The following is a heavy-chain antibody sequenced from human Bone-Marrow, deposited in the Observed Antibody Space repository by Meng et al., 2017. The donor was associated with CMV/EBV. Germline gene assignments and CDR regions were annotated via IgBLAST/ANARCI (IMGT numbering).Heavy chain of an antibody. V-gene: IGHV1-69*10. D-gene: IGHD6-13*01. J-gene: IGHJ3*02. Sequence: KISCAVSGFTFSSYAISWVRQAPGQGLEWMGGIIPILGIANYAQKFQGRVTITADKSTSTAYMELSSLRSEDTAVYYCARDWGEGIAAVSDAFDIWGQGTMVTVSS. CDR3: ARDWGEGIAAVSDAFDI. CDR1: GFTFSSYA. CDR2: IIPILGIA.